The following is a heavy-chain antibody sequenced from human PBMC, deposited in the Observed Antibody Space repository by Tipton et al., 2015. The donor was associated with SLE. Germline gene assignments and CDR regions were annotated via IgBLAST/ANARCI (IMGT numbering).Heavy chain of an antibody. CDR2: IYPVDSDA. Sequence: QLVQSGAEVKKPGESLKMSCKGFGYRFADYYIGWVRQVPGKGLEWTGLIYPVDSDATYSPSFQGQVTMSVDKSINTAYLQWRSLKASDTAVYYCARLLPPGYYGLDVWGQGTTVTVSS. V-gene: IGHV5-51*03. CDR3: ARLLPPGYYGLDV. J-gene: IGHJ6*02. CDR1: GYRFADYY.